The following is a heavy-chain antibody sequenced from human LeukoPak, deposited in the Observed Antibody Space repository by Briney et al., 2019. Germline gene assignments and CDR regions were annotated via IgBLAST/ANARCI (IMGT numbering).Heavy chain of an antibody. V-gene: IGHV1-46*01. CDR2: INPSGGST. CDR3: AMSRSWYYFDY. J-gene: IGHJ4*02. D-gene: IGHD3-10*01. Sequence: ASVKVSSTASGYTFTSYYMHWVRQAPGQGLEWMGIINPSGGSTSYAQKFQGRVTMTRDMSTSTVYMELSSLRSEDTATYCCAMSRSWYYFDYWGQGTLVTVSS. CDR1: GYTFTSYY.